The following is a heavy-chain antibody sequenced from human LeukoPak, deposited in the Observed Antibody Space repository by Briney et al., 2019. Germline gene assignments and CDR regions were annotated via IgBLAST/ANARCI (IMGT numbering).Heavy chain of an antibody. CDR1: GYTFTSYY. CDR3: ARTYSSGWYEGRWFDP. V-gene: IGHV1-69*13. CDR2: IIPIFGTA. D-gene: IGHD6-19*01. Sequence: ASVKVSCKASGYTFTSYYMHWVRQAPGQGLEWMGGIIPIFGTANYAQKFQGRVTITADESTSTAYMELSSLRSEDTAVYYCARTYSSGWYEGRWFDPWGQGTLVTVSS. J-gene: IGHJ5*02.